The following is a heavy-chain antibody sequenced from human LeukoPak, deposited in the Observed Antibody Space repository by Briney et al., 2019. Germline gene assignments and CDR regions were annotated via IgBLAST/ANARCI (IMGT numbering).Heavy chain of an antibody. Sequence: GGSLRLSCAASGFTVSSNYMSWVRQAPGKGLEWVSVIYSGGNTYYADSVKGRFTISRDNSKNTLYLQMNSLRADDTAVYYCAREGSSGWFDYWGQGTLVTVSS. J-gene: IGHJ4*02. D-gene: IGHD6-19*01. CDR3: AREGSSGWFDY. CDR2: IYSGGNT. CDR1: GFTVSSNY. V-gene: IGHV3-53*01.